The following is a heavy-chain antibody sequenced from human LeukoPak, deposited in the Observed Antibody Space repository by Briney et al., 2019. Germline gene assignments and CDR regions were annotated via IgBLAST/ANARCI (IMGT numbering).Heavy chain of an antibody. CDR2: IKEDGSEK. V-gene: IGHV3-7*01. Sequence: GGSLRLSCVASGFTFSNYWMNWVRQAPGKGLEWVASIKEDGSEKDYVDSVKGRFTISRDNAKNTLYLQMNSLRVDDTAVYYCAGHHQAYSRTYWGQGTLVTVSS. J-gene: IGHJ4*02. CDR3: AGHHQAYSRTY. CDR1: GFTFSNYW. D-gene: IGHD6-13*01.